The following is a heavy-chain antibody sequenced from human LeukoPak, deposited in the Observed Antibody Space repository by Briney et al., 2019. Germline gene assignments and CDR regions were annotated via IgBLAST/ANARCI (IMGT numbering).Heavy chain of an antibody. CDR2: INAGNGNT. D-gene: IGHD3-22*01. CDR3: AREYYYDSSLCYFDY. V-gene: IGHV1-3*01. J-gene: IGHJ4*02. Sequence: GASVKVSCKASGYTFTSYAMHWVRQAPGQRLEWMGWINAGNGNTKYSQKFQGRVTITRNTSASTAYMELSSLRSEDTAMYYCAREYYYDSSLCYFDYWGQGTLVTVSS. CDR1: GYTFTSYA.